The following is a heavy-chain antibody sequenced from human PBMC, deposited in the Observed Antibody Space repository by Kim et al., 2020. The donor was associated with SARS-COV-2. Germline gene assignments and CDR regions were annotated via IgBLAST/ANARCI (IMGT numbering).Heavy chain of an antibody. V-gene: IGHV5-51*01. CDR1: GYSFTSYW. CDR3: ARQRRSRRDAFDI. CDR2: IYPGDSDT. Sequence: GESLKISCKGSGYSFTSYWIGWVRQMPGKGLEWMGIIYPGDSDTRYSPSFQGQVTISADKSISTAYLQWSSLKASDTAMYYCARQRRSRRDAFDIWGQGTMVTVSS. J-gene: IGHJ3*02.